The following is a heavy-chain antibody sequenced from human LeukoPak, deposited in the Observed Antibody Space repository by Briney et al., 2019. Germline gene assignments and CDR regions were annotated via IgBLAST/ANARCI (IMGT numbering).Heavy chain of an antibody. CDR2: ISSSSSTI. J-gene: IGHJ4*02. D-gene: IGHD6-19*01. V-gene: IGHV3-48*01. Sequence: GGSLRLSCAASGFTFSSYSMNWVRQAPGKGLEWVSYISSSSSTIYYADSVKGRFTISRDNAKNSLYLQMNSLRAEDTAVYYCARDASSGWGWPQVGLNYFGYWGQGTLVTVSS. CDR1: GFTFSSYS. CDR3: ARDASSGWGWPQVGLNYFGY.